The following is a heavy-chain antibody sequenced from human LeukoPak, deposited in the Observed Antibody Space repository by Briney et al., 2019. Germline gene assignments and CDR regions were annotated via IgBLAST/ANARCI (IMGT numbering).Heavy chain of an antibody. D-gene: IGHD3-22*01. J-gene: IGHJ3*02. CDR1: GYSFTSYW. Sequence: LGESLKISCKGSGYSFTSYWIGWVRQMPGKGLEWKGIIYPGDSDTRYSPSFQGQVTISADKSISTAYLQWSSLKASDTAMYYCARPDYYDSSGYYYVGAFDIWGQGTMVTVSS. CDR2: IYPGDSDT. CDR3: ARPDYYDSSGYYYVGAFDI. V-gene: IGHV5-51*01.